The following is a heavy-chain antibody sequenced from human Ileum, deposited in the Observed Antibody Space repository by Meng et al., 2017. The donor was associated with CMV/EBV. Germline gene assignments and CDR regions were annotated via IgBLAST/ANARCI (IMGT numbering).Heavy chain of an antibody. Sequence: QVQLQPWGAGLLKPSETLSLTCAVYGGSFSGYYWSWIRQPPGKGLEWIGEINHSGSTNYNPSLKSRVTISVDTSKNQFSLKLSSVTAADTAVYYCARGVAGGPFDYWGQGTLVTVSS. V-gene: IGHV4-34*01. CDR2: INHSGST. CDR1: GGSFSGYY. D-gene: IGHD2-15*01. J-gene: IGHJ4*02. CDR3: ARGVAGGPFDY.